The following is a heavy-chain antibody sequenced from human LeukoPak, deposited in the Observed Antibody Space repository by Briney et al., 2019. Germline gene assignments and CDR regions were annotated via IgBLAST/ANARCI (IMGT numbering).Heavy chain of an antibody. CDR3: AKGYSSGWSTFDY. D-gene: IGHD6-19*01. Sequence: GRSLRLSCAASGFTFSSYDIHWVRQAPGKGLEWVAVISYDGSNKYYADSVKGRFTISRDNSKNTLYLQMNSLITEDTAVYYCAKGYSSGWSTFDYWGQGTLVTVSS. V-gene: IGHV3-30*18. J-gene: IGHJ4*02. CDR1: GFTFSSYD. CDR2: ISYDGSNK.